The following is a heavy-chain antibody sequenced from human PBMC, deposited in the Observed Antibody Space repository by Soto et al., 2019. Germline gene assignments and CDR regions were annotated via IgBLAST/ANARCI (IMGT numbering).Heavy chain of an antibody. D-gene: IGHD6-19*01. V-gene: IGHV1-69*01. Sequence: QVQLVHSGAEVKKHGSSVKVSCKASGGTFSSYAISWVRQAPRQGLEWMGGIIPIFGTANYAQKFQGRVTITADESTSPAYMELSSLRSEDTAVYYCATSTRPGIAVAGTHFDYWGQGTLVTVSS. J-gene: IGHJ4*02. CDR2: IIPIFGTA. CDR3: ATSTRPGIAVAGTHFDY. CDR1: GGTFSSYA.